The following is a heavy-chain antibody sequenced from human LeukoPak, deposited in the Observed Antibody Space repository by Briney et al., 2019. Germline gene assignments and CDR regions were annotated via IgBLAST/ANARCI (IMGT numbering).Heavy chain of an antibody. Sequence: PGGSLRLSCAASGFTSDDYAMHWVRQAPGKGLEWVSGISWNSGNIGYADSVKGRFTISRDNAKNSLYLQMDSLRAEDTALYYCAKGDEAVAGAVDYWGQGTLVTVSS. V-gene: IGHV3-9*02. J-gene: IGHJ4*02. CDR1: GFTSDDYA. CDR2: ISWNSGNI. D-gene: IGHD6-19*01. CDR3: AKGDEAVAGAVDY.